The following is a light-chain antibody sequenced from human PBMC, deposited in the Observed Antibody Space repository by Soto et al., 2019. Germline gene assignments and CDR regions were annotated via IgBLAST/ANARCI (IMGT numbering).Light chain of an antibody. J-gene: IGKJ3*01. CDR2: GAS. CDR3: QYHGNTPPSVT. Sequence: EIVLTQSPGTLSLSPGERATLSCRASQSLSSSYLVWYQQKPGQAPRLLIYGASSRATGIPDRFSGSGSGTDFALTISRLEPEDVAVYYCQYHGNTPPSVTFGPGTKVDIK. CDR1: QSLSSSY. V-gene: IGKV3-20*01.